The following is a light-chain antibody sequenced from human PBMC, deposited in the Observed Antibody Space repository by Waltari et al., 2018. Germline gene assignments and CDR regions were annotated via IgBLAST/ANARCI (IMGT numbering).Light chain of an antibody. CDR1: SSNIGSNP. Sequence: QSVLTQPPSASGTPGQRVTIPCSGRSSNIGSNPVNWYQQLPGTAPSLLIYGDNRRPSGVPDRFSGSKSGTSASLAISGLQSEDEVDFYCAVWDNSLNGVVFGGGTKLTVL. J-gene: IGLJ2*01. CDR3: AVWDNSLNGVV. CDR2: GDN. V-gene: IGLV1-44*01.